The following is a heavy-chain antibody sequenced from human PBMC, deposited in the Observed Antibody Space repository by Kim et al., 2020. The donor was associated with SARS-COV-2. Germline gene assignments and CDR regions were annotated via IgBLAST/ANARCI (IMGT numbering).Heavy chain of an antibody. CDR1: GFTFSSYS. Sequence: GGSLRLSCAASGFTFSSYSMNWVRQAPGKGLEWVSSISSSSSYIYYADSVKGRFTISRDNAKNSLYLQMNSLRAEDTAVYYCAGLYGSGRNRGWDYWGQGTLVTVSS. V-gene: IGHV3-21*01. CDR3: AGLYGSGRNRGWDY. D-gene: IGHD3-10*01. J-gene: IGHJ4*02. CDR2: ISSSSSYI.